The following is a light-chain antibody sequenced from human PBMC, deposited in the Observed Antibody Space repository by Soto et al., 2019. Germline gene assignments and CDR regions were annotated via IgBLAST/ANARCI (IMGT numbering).Light chain of an antibody. J-gene: IGLJ1*01. CDR1: SIDVGSYNL. CDR2: EGS. Sequence: QSVLTNPASVSGSPGQSITIACTGRSIDVGSYNLVSWYQQHPGKAPKLMIYEGSKRPSGVSNRFSGSKSGNTASLTISGLQAEDEADYYCCSYAGSSTYVFGTGTKVTVL. CDR3: CSYAGSSTYV. V-gene: IGLV2-23*01.